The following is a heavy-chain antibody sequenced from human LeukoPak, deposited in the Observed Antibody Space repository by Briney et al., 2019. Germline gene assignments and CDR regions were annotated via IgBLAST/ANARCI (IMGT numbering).Heavy chain of an antibody. CDR1: GFTFSSYA. CDR3: AKNAQDIVVVVAATPYGSFDY. Sequence: GGSLRLSCAASGFTFSSYAMSWVRQAPGKGLEWVSAISGSGGSTYYADSVKGRFTISRDNSKNTLYLQMNSLRAEDTAVYYCAKNAQDIVVVVAATPYGSFDYRGQGTLVTVSS. V-gene: IGHV3-23*01. CDR2: ISGSGGST. D-gene: IGHD2-15*01. J-gene: IGHJ4*02.